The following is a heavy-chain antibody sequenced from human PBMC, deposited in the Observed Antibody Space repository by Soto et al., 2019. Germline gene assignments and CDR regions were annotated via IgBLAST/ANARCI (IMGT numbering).Heavy chain of an antibody. CDR2: IKVKSNGGTT. V-gene: IGHV3-15*01. CDR3: TTDPNYYDFWSGYYYVDY. CDR1: GFTFSDAW. J-gene: IGHJ4*02. Sequence: GGSLRLSCAASGFTFSDAWMTWVRQAPGKGLEWVGLIKVKSNGGTTDYAAPVKGRFTISRDDSKNTLYLQMNSLKTEDTAVYYCTTDPNYYDFWSGYYYVDYWGQGTLVTVSS. D-gene: IGHD3-3*01.